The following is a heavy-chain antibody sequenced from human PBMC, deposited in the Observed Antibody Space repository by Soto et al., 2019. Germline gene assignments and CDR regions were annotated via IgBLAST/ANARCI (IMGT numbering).Heavy chain of an antibody. J-gene: IGHJ5*02. V-gene: IGHV3-23*01. D-gene: IGHD4-17*01. CDR1: GFTFSSYA. CDR2: ISGSGGST. Sequence: PGGSRRLSGAASGFTFSSYAMSWVRQAPGKGLEWVSAISGSGGSTYYADSVKGRFTISRDNSKNTLYLQMNSLRAEDTAVYYCPKHKDSGDYGGGFDPWGQGTLVPVAS. CDR3: PKHKDSGDYGGGFDP.